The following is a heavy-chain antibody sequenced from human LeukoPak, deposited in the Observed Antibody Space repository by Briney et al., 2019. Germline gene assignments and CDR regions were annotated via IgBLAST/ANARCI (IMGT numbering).Heavy chain of an antibody. CDR3: ARDRGYDYGILDY. Sequence: GGSLRLSCAASGFTFSSYSMNWVRQAPGKGLEWVSYIRSSSSTIYYADSVKGRFTISRDNAKNSLYLQMNSLRAEDTAVYYCARDRGYDYGILDYWGQGTLVTVSS. J-gene: IGHJ4*02. CDR2: IRSSSSTI. V-gene: IGHV3-48*04. CDR1: GFTFSSYS. D-gene: IGHD5-12*01.